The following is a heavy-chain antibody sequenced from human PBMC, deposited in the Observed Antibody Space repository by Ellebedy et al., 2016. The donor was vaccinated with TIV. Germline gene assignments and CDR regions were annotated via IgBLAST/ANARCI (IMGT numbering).Heavy chain of an antibody. CDR3: ARVDPFY. J-gene: IGHJ4*02. V-gene: IGHV1-18*04. CDR1: GYTFSSYG. D-gene: IGHD2-2*03. Sequence: ASVKVSCKTSGYTFSSYGISWVRQAPGQGLEWMGWISVYNGDTYYAQKFQGRVTTTTDTSTSTAYMEVRSLRSDGTAVYYCARVDPFYWGQGTLVTVSS. CDR2: ISVYNGDT.